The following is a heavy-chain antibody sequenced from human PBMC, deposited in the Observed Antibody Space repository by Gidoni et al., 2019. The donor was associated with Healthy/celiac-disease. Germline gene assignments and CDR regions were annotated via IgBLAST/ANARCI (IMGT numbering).Heavy chain of an antibody. CDR1: RGSISSSSYY. D-gene: IGHD3-16*02. Sequence: QLQLQESGPGLVKPSETLSLTCTVSRGSISSSSYYWGWIRQPPGKGLEWIGSIYYSGSTYYNPSIKSRVTISVDTSKNKFSLKLSSVTAADTAVYYCATMGVGELSMTLDYWGQGTLVTVSS. J-gene: IGHJ4*02. CDR3: ATMGVGELSMTLDY. CDR2: IYYSGST. V-gene: IGHV4-39*01.